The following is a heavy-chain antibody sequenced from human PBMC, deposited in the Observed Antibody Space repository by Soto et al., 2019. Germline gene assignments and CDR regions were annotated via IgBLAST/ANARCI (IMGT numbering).Heavy chain of an antibody. J-gene: IGHJ5*02. CDR2: IYYSGST. CDR1: GGSISSGGYY. Sequence: SETLSLTCTVSGGSISSGGYYWSWIRQHPGKGLEWIGYIYYSGSTYYNPSLKSRVTISVDTSKNQFSLKLSSVTAADTAVYYCARSTRQVVVVAATGWFDPWGQGTLVTVSS. V-gene: IGHV4-31*03. D-gene: IGHD2-15*01. CDR3: ARSTRQVVVVAATGWFDP.